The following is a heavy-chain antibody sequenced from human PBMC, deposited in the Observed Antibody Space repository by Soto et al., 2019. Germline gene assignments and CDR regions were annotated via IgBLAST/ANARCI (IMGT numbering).Heavy chain of an antibody. J-gene: IGHJ3*02. D-gene: IGHD3-22*01. Sequence: ASVKVSCKASGYTFNSYGISWVRKAPGQGLEWMGIINASGGSTSYAQKLQGRVTMTRDTSTSTVYMELSSLRSEDTAVYYCARANYYDSSGYAAFDIWGQGTMVTVSS. CDR1: GYTFNSYG. V-gene: IGHV1-46*02. CDR2: INASGGST. CDR3: ARANYYDSSGYAAFDI.